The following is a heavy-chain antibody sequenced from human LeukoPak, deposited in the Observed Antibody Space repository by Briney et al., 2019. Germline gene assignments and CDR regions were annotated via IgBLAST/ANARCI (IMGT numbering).Heavy chain of an antibody. CDR2: IIPIFGTA. V-gene: IGHV1-69*13. CDR1: GGTFSSYV. Sequence: ASVKVSCKASGGTFSSYVISWVLLAPGQGLEWMGGIIPIFGTANYAQKFQGRVTITADESTSTAYMELSSLRSEDTAVYYCARSRYYYYYMDVWGKGTTVTVSS. CDR3: ARSRYYYYYMDV. J-gene: IGHJ6*03.